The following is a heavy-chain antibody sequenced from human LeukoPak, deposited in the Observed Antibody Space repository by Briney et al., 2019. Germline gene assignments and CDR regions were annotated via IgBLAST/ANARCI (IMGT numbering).Heavy chain of an antibody. V-gene: IGHV4-59*01. Sequence: PSETLSLTCSVSGGSISSNYWSWIRQPPGKGLEWIGYIYYSGSTNYNPSLKSRVAISVDTSKNQFSLKLSSVTAADTAVYYCARTKYYYGASSGYYYYMDVWGKGTTVTVSS. CDR3: ARTKYYYGASSGYYYYMDV. D-gene: IGHD4-23*01. CDR1: GGSISSNY. J-gene: IGHJ6*03. CDR2: IYYSGST.